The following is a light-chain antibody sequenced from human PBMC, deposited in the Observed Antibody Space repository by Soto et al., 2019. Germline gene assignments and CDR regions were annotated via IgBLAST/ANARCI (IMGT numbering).Light chain of an antibody. CDR2: GAS. CDR1: QSVSSSY. J-gene: IGKJ1*01. Sequence: EIVLTQSPGTLSLSPGERATLSCRASQSVSSSYLAWYQQKPGQAPRLLIYGASSRATGIPDRFSGSGSGTDFTLTISRLEPEDFAVYYYQQYGSSPPCAFGQGTKVEIK. CDR3: QQYGSSPPCA. V-gene: IGKV3-20*01.